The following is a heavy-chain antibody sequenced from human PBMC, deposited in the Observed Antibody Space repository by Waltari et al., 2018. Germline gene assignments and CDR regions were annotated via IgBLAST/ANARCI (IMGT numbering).Heavy chain of an antibody. CDR1: GFTFSSYW. V-gene: IGHV3-74*01. CDR2: INSDGSRP. Sequence: EVQLVESGGGLAQPGGSLRLSCAASGFTFSSYWMYWVRQAPGTGLMWVSQINSDGSRPNYAYSVRGRFTISRDNAKDTLYLQMNSLRVEDTGVYYCARARWLDYLGQGTLVTVSS. D-gene: IGHD2-15*01. J-gene: IGHJ4*02. CDR3: ARARWLDY.